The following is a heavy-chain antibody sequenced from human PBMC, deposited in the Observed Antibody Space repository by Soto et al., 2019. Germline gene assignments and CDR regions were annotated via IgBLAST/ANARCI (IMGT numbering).Heavy chain of an antibody. D-gene: IGHD5-18*01. CDR1: GYSFTSYW. CDR3: ARTSMQSRGYSYGQGGMDV. V-gene: IGHV5-10-1*01. J-gene: IGHJ6*02. Sequence: GESLKISCKGSGYSFTSYWIDWVRQMPGKGLEWMGRIDPSDSYTNYSPSFQGHVTISADKSISTAYLQWSSLKASDTAMYYCARTSMQSRGYSYGQGGMDVWGQGTTVTVSS. CDR2: IDPSDSYT.